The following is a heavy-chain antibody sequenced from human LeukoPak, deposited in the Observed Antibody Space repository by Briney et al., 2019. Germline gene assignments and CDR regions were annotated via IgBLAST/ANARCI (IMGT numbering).Heavy chain of an antibody. CDR3: AKNGDGDYLDY. CDR1: GFTFSSYA. D-gene: IGHD4-17*01. CDR2: ISGSGGST. J-gene: IGHJ4*02. V-gene: IGHV3-23*01. Sequence: GGSVRLSCAASGFTFSSYAMSWVRQAPGKGLEWVSAISGSGGSTYYADSVKGRFTISGDNSKNTLYLQMNSLRAEDTAVYYCAKNGDGDYLDYWGQGTLVTVSS.